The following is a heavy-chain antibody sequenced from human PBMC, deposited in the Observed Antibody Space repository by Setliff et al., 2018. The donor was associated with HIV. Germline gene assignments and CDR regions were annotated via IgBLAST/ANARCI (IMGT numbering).Heavy chain of an antibody. CDR2: ISSSSSYT. V-gene: IGHV3-21*01. J-gene: IGHJ4*02. D-gene: IGHD4-17*01. CDR3: ARDRYGPFDY. CDR1: GFTFSSYS. Sequence: GGSLRLSCAASGFTFSSYSMNWVRQAPGKGLEWVSYISSSSSYTHYADSVKGRFTISRDNVKNSLYLQMNSLRAEDTAVYYCARDRYGPFDYWGQGTLVTAPQ.